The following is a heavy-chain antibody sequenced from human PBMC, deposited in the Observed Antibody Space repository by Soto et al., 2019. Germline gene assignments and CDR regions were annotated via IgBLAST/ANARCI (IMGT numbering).Heavy chain of an antibody. CDR1: GYTFTSYG. V-gene: IGHV1-18*04. Sequence: QVQLVQSGAEVKKPGASVKVSCKASGYTFTSYGISWVRQAPGQGLEWMGWISAYNGNTNYAQKLQGRVTMTTDTSTSTAYMELRSLRSDDTAVYYCARFAHDVYYYDSSGSPFDYWGQGTLVTVSS. D-gene: IGHD3-22*01. J-gene: IGHJ4*02. CDR3: ARFAHDVYYYDSSGSPFDY. CDR2: ISAYNGNT.